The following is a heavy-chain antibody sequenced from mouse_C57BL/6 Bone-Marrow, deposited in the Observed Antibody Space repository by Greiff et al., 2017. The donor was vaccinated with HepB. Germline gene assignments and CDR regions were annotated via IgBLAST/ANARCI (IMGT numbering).Heavy chain of an antibody. CDR3: ARQEYYGSKGVLDY. Sequence: EVQLVESGGGLVQPGGSLKLSCAASGFTFSDYYMYWVRQTPEKRLEWVAYISNGGGSTYYPDTVKGRFTISRDNAKNTLYLQMSRLKSEDTAMYYCARQEYYGSKGVLDYWGQGTSVTVSS. CDR1: GFTFSDYY. J-gene: IGHJ4*01. V-gene: IGHV5-12*01. D-gene: IGHD1-1*01. CDR2: ISNGGGST.